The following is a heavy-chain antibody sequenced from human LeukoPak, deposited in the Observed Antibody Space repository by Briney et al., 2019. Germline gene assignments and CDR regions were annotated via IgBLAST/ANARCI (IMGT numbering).Heavy chain of an antibody. D-gene: IGHD1-26*01. J-gene: IGHJ5*02. Sequence: GGSLRLSCAASGFTFSNYAMSWVRQAPGKGLEWVSAISGSGGSTYYADSVKGRFTISRDNSKNTLYLQMNSLRAEDTAVYYCAKESLADSGSYYWPRNNWFDPWGQGTLVTVSS. CDR1: GFTFSNYA. CDR3: AKESLADSGSYYWPRNNWFDP. CDR2: ISGSGGST. V-gene: IGHV3-23*01.